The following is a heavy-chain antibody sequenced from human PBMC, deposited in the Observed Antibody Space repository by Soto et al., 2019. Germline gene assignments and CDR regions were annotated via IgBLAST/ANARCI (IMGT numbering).Heavy chain of an antibody. CDR2: IFHSGST. V-gene: IGHV4-4*02. CDR3: ARVYSGSYSDS. D-gene: IGHD1-26*01. J-gene: IGHJ4*02. CDR1: GGSISSNNW. Sequence: SETLSLTCAVSGGSISSNNWWSWVRQPPGKGLEWIGEIFHSGSTHYSPSPKSRVTISVDKSKNHFSLNLTSVTAADTAVYYCARVYSGSYSDSWGQGTLVTVSS.